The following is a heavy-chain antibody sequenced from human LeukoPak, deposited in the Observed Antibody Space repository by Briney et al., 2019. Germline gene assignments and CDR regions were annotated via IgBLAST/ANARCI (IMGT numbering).Heavy chain of an antibody. CDR1: GFTFSSYA. D-gene: IGHD3-16*02. CDR2: ISYDGSNK. Sequence: GGSLRLSCAASGFTFSSYAMHWVRQAPGKGLEWVAVISYDGSNKYYADSVKGRFTISRDNSKNTLYLQMNSLRAEDTAVYYCASGVTFGGVISFDYWGQGTLVTVSS. CDR3: ASGVTFGGVISFDY. J-gene: IGHJ4*02. V-gene: IGHV3-30-3*01.